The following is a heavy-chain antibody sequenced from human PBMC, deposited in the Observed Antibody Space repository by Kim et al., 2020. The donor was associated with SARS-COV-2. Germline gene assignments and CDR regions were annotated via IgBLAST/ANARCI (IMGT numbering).Heavy chain of an antibody. D-gene: IGHD3-22*01. V-gene: IGHV3-33*06. CDR3: AKDWESSSDSSGYTFDY. CDR2: LWYDGSNK. Sequence: GGSLRLSCAASGFTFSSYAMHWVRQAPGKGLEWVAVLWYDGSNKYYADSVKGRFTISRDNSKNTLYLQMNSLRAEDTAVYYCAKDWESSSDSSGYTFDYWGQGTLVTVSS. CDR1: GFTFSSYA. J-gene: IGHJ4*02.